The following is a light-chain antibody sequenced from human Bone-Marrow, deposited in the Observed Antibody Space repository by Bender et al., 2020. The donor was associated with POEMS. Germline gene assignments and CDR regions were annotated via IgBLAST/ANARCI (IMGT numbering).Light chain of an antibody. CDR3: SSYASRIKV. Sequence: QSALTQPRSVSGSPGQSVTISCTGTIGDIGNYNRVSWFQQHPGKAPKLMICEVTKRPSGVSSRFSGSKSGNTASLTISGLQAEDEADYYCSSYASRIKVFGTGTKVTVL. J-gene: IGLJ1*01. CDR1: IGDIGNYNR. CDR2: EVT. V-gene: IGLV2-14*02.